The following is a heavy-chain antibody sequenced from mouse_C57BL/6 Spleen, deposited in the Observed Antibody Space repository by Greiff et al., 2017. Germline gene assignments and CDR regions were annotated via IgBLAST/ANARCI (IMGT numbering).Heavy chain of an antibody. D-gene: IGHD2-2*01. CDR2: ISYDGSN. CDR1: GYSITSGYY. J-gene: IGHJ3*01. CDR3: ARDEGGYDGPAWFAY. Sequence: ESGPGLVKPSQSLSLTCSVTGYSITSGYYWNWIRQFPGNKLEWMGYISYDGSNNYNPSLKNRISITRDTSKNQFFLKLNSVTTEDTATYYCARDEGGYDGPAWFAYWGQGTLVTVSA. V-gene: IGHV3-6*01.